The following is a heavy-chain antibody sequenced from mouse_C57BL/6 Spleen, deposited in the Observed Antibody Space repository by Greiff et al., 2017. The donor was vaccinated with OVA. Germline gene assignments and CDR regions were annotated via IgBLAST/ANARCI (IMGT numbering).Heavy chain of an antibody. CDR1: GYTFTSYW. D-gene: IGHD1-1*01. CDR2: IHPNSGST. CDR3: SRGFITTGVAPYYAMDY. V-gene: IGHV1-64*01. J-gene: IGHJ4*01. Sequence: VKLVESGAELVKPGASVKFSCKASGYTFTSYWMHWVKQRPGQGLEWIGMIHPNSGSTNYNEKFKSKATLTVDKSSSTAYMQLSSLTSEDSAVYYCSRGFITTGVAPYYAMDYWGQGTSVTVSS.